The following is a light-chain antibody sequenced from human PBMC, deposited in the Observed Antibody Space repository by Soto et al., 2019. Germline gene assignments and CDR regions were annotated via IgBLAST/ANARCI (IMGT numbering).Light chain of an antibody. CDR1: QSVSST. V-gene: IGKV3-15*01. Sequence: EIVMTHSPATLSVSPGERATLSGKATQSVSSTLAWYQQKPGHAPRLLIYGASTRATGIPARFSGSGSGTEFTLTISSLQSEDFAVYYCQQYNNRPPWTFGQGTKVDI. CDR3: QQYNNRPPWT. J-gene: IGKJ1*01. CDR2: GAS.